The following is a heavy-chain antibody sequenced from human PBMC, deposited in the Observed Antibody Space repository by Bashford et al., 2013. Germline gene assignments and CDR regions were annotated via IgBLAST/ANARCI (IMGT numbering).Heavy chain of an antibody. CDR2: IIPIFGTA. Sequence: SVKVSCKASGGTFSSYAISWVRQAPGQGLEWMGGIIPIFGTANYAQKFQGRVTITADEIHEQHAYMELSSLRSEDTAVYYCARRISGGEGDGYGYSWG. D-gene: IGHD3-10*01. V-gene: IGHV1-69*13. CDR1: GGTFSSYA. CDR3: ARRISGGEGDGYGYS. J-gene: IGHJ5*01.